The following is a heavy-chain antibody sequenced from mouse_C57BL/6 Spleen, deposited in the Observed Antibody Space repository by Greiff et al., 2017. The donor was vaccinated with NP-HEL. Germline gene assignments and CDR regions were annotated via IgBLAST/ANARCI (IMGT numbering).Heavy chain of an antibody. D-gene: IGHD1-1*01. Sequence: EVQLQQSGPELVKPGASVKISCKASGYTFTDYYMNWVKQSHGKSLEWIGDINPNNGGTSYNQKFKGKATLTVDKSSSTAYMELRSLTSEDSAVYYCASRDYGSSWYFDVWGTGTTVTVSS. CDR1: GYTFTDYY. V-gene: IGHV1-26*01. CDR3: ASRDYGSSWYFDV. J-gene: IGHJ1*03. CDR2: INPNNGGT.